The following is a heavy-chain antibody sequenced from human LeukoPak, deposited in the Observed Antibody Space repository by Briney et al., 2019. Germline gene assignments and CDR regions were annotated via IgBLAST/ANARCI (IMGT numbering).Heavy chain of an antibody. D-gene: IGHD6-19*01. V-gene: IGHV1-69*13. CDR2: IIPIFGTA. CDR1: GGTFSSYA. CDR3: ARGGIAVASNWFDP. J-gene: IGHJ5*02. Sequence: RASVKVSCKASGGTFSSYAISWVRQAPGQGLEWMGGIIPIFGTANYAQKFQGRVTITADESTSTAYMELSSLRSEDTAVYYCARGGIAVASNWFDPWGQGTLVSVSS.